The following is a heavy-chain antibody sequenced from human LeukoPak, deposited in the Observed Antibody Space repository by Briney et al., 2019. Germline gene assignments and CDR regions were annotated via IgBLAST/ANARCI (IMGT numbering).Heavy chain of an antibody. V-gene: IGHV3-23*01. CDR3: ARDIVSMADY. CDR2: ISDSGSST. D-gene: IGHD4/OR15-4a*01. J-gene: IGHJ4*02. CDR1: GFTFSSYA. Sequence: GGSLRLSCAASGFTFSSYAVNWVRQAPGKGLEWVSVISDSGSSTYYADSVKGRFTISRDNAKKSLYLQMNSLRAEDTAVYYCARDIVSMADYWGQGTLVTVSS.